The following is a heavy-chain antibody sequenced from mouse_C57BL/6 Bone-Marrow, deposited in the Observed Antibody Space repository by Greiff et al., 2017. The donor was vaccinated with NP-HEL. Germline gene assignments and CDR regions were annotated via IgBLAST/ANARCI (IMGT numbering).Heavy chain of an antibody. J-gene: IGHJ1*03. V-gene: IGHV1-63*01. CDR1: GYTFTNYW. Sequence: VQLQQSGAELVRPGTSVKMSCKASGYTFTNYWIGWAKQRPGHGLEWIGDIYPGGGYTNYNEKFKGKATLTADKSSSTAYMQFSSLTSEDSAFYYCARSRYYGSSYYWYFDVWGTGTTVTVSS. D-gene: IGHD1-1*01. CDR3: ARSRYYGSSYYWYFDV. CDR2: IYPGGGYT.